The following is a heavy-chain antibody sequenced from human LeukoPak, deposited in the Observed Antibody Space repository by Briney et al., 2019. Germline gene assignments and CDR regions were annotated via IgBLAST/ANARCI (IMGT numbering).Heavy chain of an antibody. V-gene: IGHV4-39*07. CDR3: ARGIVGMGFYAFDI. J-gene: IGHJ3*02. Sequence: PSETLSLTCTVSSGSVSTSNYYWGWVRQPPGKALEWIGNIFYSGSTYYSPSLKSRVTISVDTSKNQFSLKLSSVTAADTAVYYCARGIVGMGFYAFDIWGQGTMVTVSS. CDR2: IFYSGST. D-gene: IGHD1-26*01. CDR1: SGSVSTSNYY.